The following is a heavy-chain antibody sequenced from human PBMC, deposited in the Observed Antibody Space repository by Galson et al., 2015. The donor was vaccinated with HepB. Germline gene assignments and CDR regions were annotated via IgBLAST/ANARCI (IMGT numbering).Heavy chain of an antibody. J-gene: IGHJ3*02. CDR2: INPNSGGT. CDR1: GYTFTGYY. V-gene: IGHV1-2*02. D-gene: IGHD3-22*01. CDR3: ARTSRRGTSYYYDSSAKAAFDI. Sequence: SVKVSCKASGYTFTGYYMHWVRQAPGQGLEWMGWINPNSGGTNYAQKFQGRVTMTRDTSISTAYMELSRLRSDDTAVYYCARTSRRGTSYYYDSSAKAAFDIWGQGTMVTVSS.